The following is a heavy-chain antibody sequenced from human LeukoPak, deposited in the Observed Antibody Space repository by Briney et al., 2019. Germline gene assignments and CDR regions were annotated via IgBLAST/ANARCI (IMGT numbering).Heavy chain of an antibody. V-gene: IGHV4-38-2*01. CDR1: VYSISSGYS. J-gene: IGHJ5*02. Sequence: SETLSLTCADFVYSISSGYSWGWIRQPPGKGLEWIGSIYHSGSTYYNPSLKSRVTLSVDTSKNQFSLKLSSVTAADTAVYYCARHGPESSSWPNWFDPWGQGTLVTVSS. CDR2: IYHSGST. CDR3: ARHGPESSSWPNWFDP. D-gene: IGHD6-13*01.